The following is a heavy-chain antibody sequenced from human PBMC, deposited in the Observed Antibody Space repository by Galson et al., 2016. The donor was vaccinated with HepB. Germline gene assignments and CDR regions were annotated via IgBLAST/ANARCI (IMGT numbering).Heavy chain of an antibody. CDR1: GFSIADYG. J-gene: IGHJ4*02. Sequence: SLRLSCAASGFSIADYGMHWVRQAPGKGLEWVSGISWNTDNIGYVENVKGRFTISRDNAKNSLYLQMNSLRTEDTALYYCAKDRDEDAGGFDKWGQGTLVTVSS. D-gene: IGHD2-15*01. CDR2: ISWNTDNI. CDR3: AKDRDEDAGGFDK. V-gene: IGHV3-9*01.